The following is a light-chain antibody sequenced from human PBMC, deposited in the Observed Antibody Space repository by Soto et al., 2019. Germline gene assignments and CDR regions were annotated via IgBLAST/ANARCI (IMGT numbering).Light chain of an antibody. CDR2: DVS. CDR3: QQYGISPT. CDR1: QSVSSNY. J-gene: IGKJ1*01. Sequence: DIVLTQSPGTLSLSPGERATLSCRSSQSVSSNYLAWYQQKPDQAPRLVIYDVSGRATGIPDRFSGSGSGTDFTLTISRLEPEDSAVYCCQQYGISPTFGQGTNVDI. V-gene: IGKV3-20*01.